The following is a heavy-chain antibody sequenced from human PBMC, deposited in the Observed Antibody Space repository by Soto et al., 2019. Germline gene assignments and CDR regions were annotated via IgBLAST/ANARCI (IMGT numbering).Heavy chain of an antibody. CDR2: IHGGGNSA. D-gene: IGHD5-12*01. J-gene: IGHJ6*02. V-gene: IGHV3-23*01. Sequence: GGSLRLSCAASGFTFSGYAMSWVRQAPGKGLEWVSVIHGGGNSAYYADSVKGRFTISRDSSKNTLSLQMNNLRAEDTAMYYCARDPGYRNGMDVWGQGTTVTVSS. CDR3: ARDPGYRNGMDV. CDR1: GFTFSGYA.